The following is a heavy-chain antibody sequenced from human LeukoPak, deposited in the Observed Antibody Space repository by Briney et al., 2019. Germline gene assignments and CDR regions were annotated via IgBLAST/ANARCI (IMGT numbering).Heavy chain of an antibody. CDR1: GGSFSGYY. J-gene: IGHJ6*03. CDR3: ATTPITMVRGVTYYYYYYMDV. Sequence: PSETLSLTCPVYGGSFSGYYWSWIRQPPGKGLEWIGEINHSGSTNYNPSLKSRVTISVDTSKNQFSLKLSSVTAADTAVYYCATTPITMVRGVTYYYYYYMDVWGKGTTVTVSS. CDR2: INHSGST. D-gene: IGHD3-10*01. V-gene: IGHV4-34*01.